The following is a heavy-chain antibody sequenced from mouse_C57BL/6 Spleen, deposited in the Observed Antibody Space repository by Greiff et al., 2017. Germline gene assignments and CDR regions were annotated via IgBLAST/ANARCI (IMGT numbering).Heavy chain of an antibody. V-gene: IGHV1-82*01. CDR2: IYPGDGDT. CDR1: GYAFSSSW. J-gene: IGHJ4*01. Sequence: QVQLKESGPELVKPGASVKISCKASGYAFSSSWMNWVKQRPGKGLEWIGRIYPGDGDTNYNGKFKGKATLTADKSSSTAYMQLSSLTSEDSAVYFCARGITTVGDYYAMDYWGQGTSVTVSS. D-gene: IGHD1-1*01. CDR3: ARGITTVGDYYAMDY.